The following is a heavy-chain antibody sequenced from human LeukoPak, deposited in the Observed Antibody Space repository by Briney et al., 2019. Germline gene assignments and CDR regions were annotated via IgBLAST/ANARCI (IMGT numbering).Heavy chain of an antibody. CDR2: IRSKADSYTT. V-gene: IGHV3-73*01. CDR3: RAAADLNDY. D-gene: IGHD6-13*01. Sequence: GGSLRLSCAASGFTFSGSAMHWVRQASGKGLEGLGRIRSKADSYTTAYAASVKSRFIVSRDDSKNTAYLQMNSLKTEDTAVYYCRAAADLNDYWGQGTLVTVSS. J-gene: IGHJ4*02. CDR1: GFTFSGSA.